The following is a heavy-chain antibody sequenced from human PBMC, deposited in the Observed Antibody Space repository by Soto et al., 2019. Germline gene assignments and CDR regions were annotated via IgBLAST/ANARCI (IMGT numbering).Heavy chain of an antibody. Sequence: QLQLQESGSGLVKPSQTLSLTCAVSGGSISSGGYSWSWIRQPPGKGLEWIGYIYHSGSTYYNPSVKSRVTLSVDRSKNQFSLKLSSVTAAGTAVYYCARENNVLPGGYFDYWGQGALVTVSS. D-gene: IGHD3-10*01. J-gene: IGHJ4*02. CDR2: IYHSGST. V-gene: IGHV4-30-2*01. CDR3: ARENNVLPGGYFDY. CDR1: GGSISSGGYS.